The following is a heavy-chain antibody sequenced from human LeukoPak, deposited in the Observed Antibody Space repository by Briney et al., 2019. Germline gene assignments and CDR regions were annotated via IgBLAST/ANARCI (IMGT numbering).Heavy chain of an antibody. V-gene: IGHV3-11*04. CDR1: GFTFSDYY. D-gene: IGHD3-22*01. CDR2: ISSSGSTI. J-gene: IGHJ4*02. Sequence: PGGSLRLSCAASGFTFSDYYMSWIRQAPGKGLEWGSYISSSGSTIYYADSVKGRFTISRDNAKNSLYLQMNSLRAEDTAVYYCARDRYYYDSSGYDYWGQGTLVTVSS. CDR3: ARDRYYYDSSGYDY.